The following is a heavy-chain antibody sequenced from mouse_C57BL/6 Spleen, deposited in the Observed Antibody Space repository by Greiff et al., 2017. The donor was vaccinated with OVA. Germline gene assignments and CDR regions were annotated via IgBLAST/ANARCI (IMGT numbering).Heavy chain of an antibody. Sequence: QVQLKQSGPGLVQPSQCLSITCTVSGFSLTSYGVHWVRQSPGKGLEWLGVIWSGGSTDYNAAFISRLGISKDNSKRQVFVKMNSLQADDTAIYYRARKGGRGYFDDWGQGTTLTVAS. CDR3: ARKGGRGYFDD. V-gene: IGHV2-2*01. CDR2: IWSGGST. CDR1: GFSLTSYG. J-gene: IGHJ2*01.